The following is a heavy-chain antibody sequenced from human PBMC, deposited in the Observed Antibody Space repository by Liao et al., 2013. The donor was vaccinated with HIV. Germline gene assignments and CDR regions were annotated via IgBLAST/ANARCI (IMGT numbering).Heavy chain of an antibody. J-gene: IGHJ6*03. D-gene: IGHD6-13*01. CDR2: IYTSGST. Sequence: QVQLQESGPGLVKPSQTLSLTCTVSGGSISSGSYYWSWIRQPAGKGLEWIGRIYTSGSTNYNPSLKSRVTISVDTSKNQFSLKLSSVTAADTAVYYCARATYSSSWGYYYYYYMDVWGKGTTVTVSS. CDR3: ARATYSSSWGYYYYYYMDV. V-gene: IGHV4-61*02. CDR1: GGSISSGSYY.